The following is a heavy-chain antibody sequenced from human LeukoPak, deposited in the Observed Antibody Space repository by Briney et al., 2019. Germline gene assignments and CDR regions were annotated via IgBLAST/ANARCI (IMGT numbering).Heavy chain of an antibody. CDR1: GGSISSGGYY. J-gene: IGHJ3*02. V-gene: IGHV3-11*06. CDR3: ARDPYSSGWYKDAFDI. D-gene: IGHD6-19*01. Sequence: LSLTCTVSGGSISSGGYYWSWIRQHPGKGLEWVSSISGSSSYINYADSVTGRFTISRDNAQNSLFLQLNSLRAEDTAVYYCARDPYSSGWYKDAFDIWGQGTMVTVSS. CDR2: ISGSSSYI.